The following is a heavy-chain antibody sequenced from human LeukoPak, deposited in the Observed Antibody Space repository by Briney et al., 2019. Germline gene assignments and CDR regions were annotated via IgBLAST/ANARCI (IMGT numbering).Heavy chain of an antibody. J-gene: IGHJ4*02. CDR2: IYYSGST. Sequence: SETLSLTCTVSGGSISSYYWSWIRQPPGKGLEWIGYIYYSGSTNYNPSLKSRVTISVDTSKNQFSLKLSSVTAADTAVYYCAGGEEEHGSYADYWGQGTLVTVSS. CDR1: GGSISSYY. D-gene: IGHD1-26*01. CDR3: AGGEEEHGSYADY. V-gene: IGHV4-59*01.